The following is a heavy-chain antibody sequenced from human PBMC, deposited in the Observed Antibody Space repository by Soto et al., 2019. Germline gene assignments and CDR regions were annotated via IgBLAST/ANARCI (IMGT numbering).Heavy chain of an antibody. V-gene: IGHV4-30-4*01. J-gene: IGHJ4*02. Sequence: PSETLSLTCTVSGGSISSGDYYWSWVRQPPGKGLEWIGHIFDSGTTYTNPSLRSQAAISLDTSKNHFSLTLSSVTAADTAVYYCARGPSGDKVHYWGQGALVTVSS. CDR3: ARGPSGDKVHY. CDR1: GGSISSGDYY. CDR2: IFDSGTT. D-gene: IGHD7-27*01.